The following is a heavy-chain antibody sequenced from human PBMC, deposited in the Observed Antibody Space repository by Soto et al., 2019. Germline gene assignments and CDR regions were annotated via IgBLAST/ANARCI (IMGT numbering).Heavy chain of an antibody. CDR1: GGSISSSSYY. V-gene: IGHV4-39*01. D-gene: IGHD3-10*01. J-gene: IGHJ3*02. CDR3: ATRKGTYYYGSGSYENDFDI. CDR2: IYYSGST. Sequence: LSLTCTVSGGSISSSSYYWGWIRQPPGKGLEWIGSIYYSGSTYYNPSLKSRVTISVDTSKNQFSLKLSSVTAADTAVYYCATRKGTYYYGSGSYENDFDIWGQGTTVT.